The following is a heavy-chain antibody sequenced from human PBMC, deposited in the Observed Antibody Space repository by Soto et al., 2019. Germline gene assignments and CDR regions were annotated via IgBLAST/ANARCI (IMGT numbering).Heavy chain of an antibody. V-gene: IGHV4-31*03. CDR1: GGSISSGGYY. CDR3: ARFSMIAAAGWVDY. D-gene: IGHD6-13*01. Sequence: SETLSLTCTVSGGSISSGGYYWSWIRQHPGKGLEWIGYIYYSGGTYYNPSLKSRVTISVDTSKNQFSLKLSSVTAADTAVYYCARFSMIAAAGWVDYWGQGTLVTVSS. CDR2: IYYSGGT. J-gene: IGHJ4*02.